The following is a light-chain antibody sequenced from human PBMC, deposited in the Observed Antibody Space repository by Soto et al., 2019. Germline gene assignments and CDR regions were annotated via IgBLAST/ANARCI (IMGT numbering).Light chain of an antibody. CDR1: SGSVTKSSS. Sequence: QTVVTQEPSFSVSPGGTVTLTCGLNSGSVTKSSSPSWYQQTPGQAPRTVVYSTAIRSAGVPERFSGSIVGNKAALTITGAQADDESDYYCVLYFSSGLSLFGGGTMVTVL. J-gene: IGLJ3*02. CDR2: STA. CDR3: VLYFSSGLSL. V-gene: IGLV8-61*01.